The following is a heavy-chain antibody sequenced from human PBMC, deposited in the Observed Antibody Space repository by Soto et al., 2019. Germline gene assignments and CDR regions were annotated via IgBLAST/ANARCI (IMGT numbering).Heavy chain of an antibody. CDR2: IWYDGSNK. Sequence: QVQLVESGGGVVQPGRSLRLSCAASGFTFSSYGMHWVRQAPGKGLEWVAVIWYDGSNKYYADSVKGRFTISRDNSKNPXCLQMNRLGAEATAVYYCASDEGVAGIPGYYYGMDVWGQGTTVTVSS. D-gene: IGHD6-19*01. CDR3: ASDEGVAGIPGYYYGMDV. CDR1: GFTFSSYG. J-gene: IGHJ6*02. V-gene: IGHV3-33*01.